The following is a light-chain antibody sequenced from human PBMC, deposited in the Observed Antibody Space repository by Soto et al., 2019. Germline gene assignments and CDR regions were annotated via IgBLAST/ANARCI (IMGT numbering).Light chain of an antibody. J-gene: IGKJ1*01. CDR2: GAS. V-gene: IGKV3-20*01. CDR3: QQYGSSARK. CDR1: QSVGRS. Sequence: ALPPSPATLSLTSPERATLSCWASQSVGRSLAWYQQKPGQAPRLLIYGASSRATGIPDRFSGSGSGTDFTLTISRLEPEDFAVYHCQQYGSSARKFGQGTKVDIK.